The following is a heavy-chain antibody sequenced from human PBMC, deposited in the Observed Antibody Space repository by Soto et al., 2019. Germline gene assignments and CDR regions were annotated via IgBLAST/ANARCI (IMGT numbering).Heavy chain of an antibody. CDR1: GGTFSSYT. J-gene: IGHJ3*02. CDR2: IIPILGIA. Sequence: QVQLVQSGAEVKKPGSSVKVSCKASGGTFSSYTISWVRQAPGQGLEWRGRIIPILGIANYAQKFQGRVTITADKSTSTAYMELSSMRSEDTAVYYCARDYAFDIWGQGTMVTVSS. CDR3: ARDYAFDI. V-gene: IGHV1-69*08.